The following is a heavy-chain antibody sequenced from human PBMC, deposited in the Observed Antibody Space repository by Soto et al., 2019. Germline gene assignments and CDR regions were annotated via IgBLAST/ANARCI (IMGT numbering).Heavy chain of an antibody. CDR1: GFTFSSYS. CDR3: AKYFDRLPPQYPYFDY. Sequence: PGESLKISCAASGFTFSSYSMSWVRQAPGKGLEWVSAISGSGGSTYYADSVKGRFTISRDNSKNTLYLQMNSLRAEDTAVCYCAKYFDRLPPQYPYFDYWGQGTLVTVSS. CDR2: ISGSGGST. J-gene: IGHJ4*02. V-gene: IGHV3-23*01. D-gene: IGHD3-9*01.